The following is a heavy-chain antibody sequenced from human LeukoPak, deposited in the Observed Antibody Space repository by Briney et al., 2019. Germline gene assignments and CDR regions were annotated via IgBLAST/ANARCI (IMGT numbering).Heavy chain of an antibody. Sequence: PGGSLRLSCAASGFTFSSYGMHWVRQAPGKGLEWVAVIWYDGSNKYYADSVKGRFTISRDNSKNTLYLQMNSLRAEDTAVYYCAKDILVDSSGYYYVTGMDYWGQGTLVTVSS. V-gene: IGHV3-33*06. CDR2: IWYDGSNK. CDR1: GFTFSSYG. D-gene: IGHD3-22*01. J-gene: IGHJ4*02. CDR3: AKDILVDSSGYYYVTGMDY.